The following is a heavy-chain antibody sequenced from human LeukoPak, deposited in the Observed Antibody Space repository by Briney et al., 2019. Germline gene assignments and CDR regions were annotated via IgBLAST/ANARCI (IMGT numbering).Heavy chain of an antibody. D-gene: IGHD2-2*01. CDR2: IKQDGSEK. Sequence: GGSRRLSCAASGFTFSSYWMSWVRQAQGKGMEWVANIKQDGSEKYYVDSVKGRFTISRDNAKNSLYLQMNSLRAEDTAVYYCARRDVSSTYYYYYMDVWGKGTTVTVSS. CDR3: ARRDVSSTYYYYYMDV. V-gene: IGHV3-7*01. J-gene: IGHJ6*03. CDR1: GFTFSSYW.